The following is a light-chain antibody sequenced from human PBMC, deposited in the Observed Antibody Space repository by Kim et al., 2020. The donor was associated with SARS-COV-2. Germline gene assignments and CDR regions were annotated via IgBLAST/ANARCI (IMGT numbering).Light chain of an antibody. CDR1: QDIRND. CDR3: VQDYNYPYT. J-gene: IGKJ2*01. Sequence: SASIGDRVTITCRASQDIRNDLGWYQQKPGKAPELLIYAASSLQSGVPSRFAGSGSGTDFTLTISSLQPEDFATYYCVQDYNYPYTFGQGTKLEIK. V-gene: IGKV1-6*01. CDR2: AAS.